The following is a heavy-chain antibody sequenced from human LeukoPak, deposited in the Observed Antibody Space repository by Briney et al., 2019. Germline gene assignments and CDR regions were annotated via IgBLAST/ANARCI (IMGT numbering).Heavy chain of an antibody. CDR2: INPNSGGT. V-gene: IGHV1-2*02. CDR3: ARRGEWLPLVDWFDP. CDR1: GYTFTGYY. Sequence: GVSVKVSCKASGYTFTGYYMHWVRQAPGQGLEWMGWINPNSGGTNYAQKFQGRVTMTRDTSISTAYMELSRLRSDDTAVYYCARRGEWLPLVDWFDPWGQGTLVTVSS. D-gene: IGHD5-24*01. J-gene: IGHJ5*02.